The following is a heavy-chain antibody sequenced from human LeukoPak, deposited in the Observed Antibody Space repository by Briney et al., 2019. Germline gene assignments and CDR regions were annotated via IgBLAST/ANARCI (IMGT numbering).Heavy chain of an antibody. D-gene: IGHD3-22*01. CDR3: AKDGKVVITLFDY. CDR1: GFTFSSYA. V-gene: IGHV3-23*01. CDR2: ISGSGGST. Sequence: PGGSLRLSCAASGFTFSSYAMSWVRPAPGKGLEWVSAISGSGGSTYYADSVKGRFTISRDNSKNTLYLQMNSLRAEDTAVYYCAKDGKVVITLFDYWGQGTLGTVSS. J-gene: IGHJ4*02.